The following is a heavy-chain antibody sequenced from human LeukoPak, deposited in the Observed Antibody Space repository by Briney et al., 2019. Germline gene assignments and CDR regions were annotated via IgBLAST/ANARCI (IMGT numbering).Heavy chain of an antibody. Sequence: PGGSLRLSCAASGFTVINSFMTWVRQAPGKGLEWVSIIYSGGTTYYADSVKGRFTISRDSSKNTLYLQVNNLRAEDTAVYYCARSHASVVANAFEIWGQGTIVTVSS. CDR2: IYSGGTT. CDR3: ARSHASVVANAFEI. CDR1: GFTVINSF. V-gene: IGHV3-53*01. J-gene: IGHJ3*02. D-gene: IGHD5-12*01.